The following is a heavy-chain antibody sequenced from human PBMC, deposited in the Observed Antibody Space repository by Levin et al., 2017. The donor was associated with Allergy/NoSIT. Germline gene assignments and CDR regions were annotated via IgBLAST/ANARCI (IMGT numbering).Heavy chain of an antibody. V-gene: IGHV1-2*02. D-gene: IGHD3-9*01. Sequence: ASVKVSCKASGYTFTGYYMHWVRQAPGQGLEWMGWINPNSGGTNYAQKFQGRVTMTRDTSISTAYMELSRLRSDDTAVYYCARGAGGYDILTGYYFLGYFDYWGQGTLVTVSS. CDR2: INPNSGGT. CDR3: ARGAGGYDILTGYYFLGYFDY. J-gene: IGHJ4*02. CDR1: GYTFTGYY.